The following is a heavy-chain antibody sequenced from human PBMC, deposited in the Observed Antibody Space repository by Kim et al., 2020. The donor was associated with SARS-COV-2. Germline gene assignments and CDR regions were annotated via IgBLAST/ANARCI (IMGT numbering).Heavy chain of an antibody. V-gene: IGHV4-31*02. J-gene: IGHJ4*02. Sequence: RTYYNPSLKSRVTISVDTSKNQFSLKLSSVTAADTAVYYCARGSSGYFDYWGQGTLVTVSS. CDR3: ARGSSGYFDY. D-gene: IGHD3-22*01. CDR2: RT.